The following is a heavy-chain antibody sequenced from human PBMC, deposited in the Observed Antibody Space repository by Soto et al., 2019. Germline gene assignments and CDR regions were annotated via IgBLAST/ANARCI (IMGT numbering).Heavy chain of an antibody. J-gene: IGHJ6*04. Sequence: ASVKVSCKASGYTFTSYDINWVRQATGQGLEWMGWMNPNSGNTGYAQKFQGRVTMTRNTSISTAYMELSSLRSEDTAVYYCASVGVAVPEPEFHYYCGMHVWGKGTTVSGSS. V-gene: IGHV1-8*01. CDR1: GYTFTSYD. D-gene: IGHD2-21*01. CDR2: MNPNSGNT. CDR3: ASVGVAVPEPEFHYYCGMHV.